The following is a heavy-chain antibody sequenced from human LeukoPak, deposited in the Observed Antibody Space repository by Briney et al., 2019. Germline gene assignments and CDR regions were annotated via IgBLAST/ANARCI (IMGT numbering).Heavy chain of an antibody. CDR2: IYPGDSDT. Sequence: GESLKISCKGSGYCFTSYWIGWVRQMPGKGLEWMGIIYPGDSDTRYSPSFQGQVTISADKSISTAYLQWSSLKASDTAMYYCARQLSDSSGWYPGHYWGQGTLVTVSS. CDR1: GYCFTSYW. CDR3: ARQLSDSSGWYPGHY. J-gene: IGHJ4*02. D-gene: IGHD6-19*01. V-gene: IGHV5-51*01.